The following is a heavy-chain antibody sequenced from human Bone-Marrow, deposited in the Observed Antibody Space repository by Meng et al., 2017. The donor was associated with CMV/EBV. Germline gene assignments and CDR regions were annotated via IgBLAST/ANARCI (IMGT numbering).Heavy chain of an antibody. D-gene: IGHD2-2*01. CDR1: GYSFTSYW. CDR2: IYPGYSDT. Sequence: GESPKISWKGSGYSFTSYWIGWVRRMPGKGLEWMGIIYPGYSDTRYSRSSQGPVTISADKSINTAYLQCSSLQHSDTAMYYCARINGVVPAFPRFDPWGQGTLVTGSS. CDR3: ARINGVVPAFPRFDP. J-gene: IGHJ5*02. V-gene: IGHV5-51*01.